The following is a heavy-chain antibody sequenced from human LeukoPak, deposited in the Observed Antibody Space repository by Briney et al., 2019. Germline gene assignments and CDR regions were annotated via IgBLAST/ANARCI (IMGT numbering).Heavy chain of an antibody. CDR2: ISSSSSYI. CDR1: GFTFSSYS. D-gene: IGHD6-6*01. V-gene: IGHV3-21*01. J-gene: IGHJ6*03. Sequence: GGSLRLSCAASGFTFSSYSMNWVRQAPGKGREWVSSISSSSSYIYYADSVKGRFTISRDNAKNSLYLQMNSLRAEDTAVYYCARDTGSSSSFPYYMDVWGKGTTVTVSS. CDR3: ARDTGSSSSFPYYMDV.